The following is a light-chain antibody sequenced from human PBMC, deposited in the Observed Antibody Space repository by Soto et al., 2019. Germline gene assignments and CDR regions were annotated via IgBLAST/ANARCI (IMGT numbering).Light chain of an antibody. J-gene: IGLJ3*02. Sequence: QSALTQPASVSGSPGQSITISCTGTSSDVGGYNYVSWYQQHPGKAPKLMIYEVSNRPSGVSNRFSGSKSGNTASLTISGLQAEDEADYYCSSYTSSSTSRVFGGGTKLPVL. V-gene: IGLV2-14*01. CDR2: EVS. CDR1: SSDVGGYNY. CDR3: SSYTSSSTSRV.